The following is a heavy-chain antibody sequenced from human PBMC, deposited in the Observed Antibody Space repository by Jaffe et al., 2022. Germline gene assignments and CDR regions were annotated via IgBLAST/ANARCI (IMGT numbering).Heavy chain of an antibody. Sequence: EVQLVESGGGLVQPGGSLRLSCAASGFTFSSYSMNWVRQAPGKGLEWVSYISSSSSTIYYADSVKGRFTISRDNAKNSLYLQMNSLRAEDTAVYYCAREDYDFWSGYSTPVWFDPWGQGTLVTVSS. CDR1: GFTFSSYS. CDR2: ISSSSSTI. CDR3: AREDYDFWSGYSTPVWFDP. V-gene: IGHV3-48*01. J-gene: IGHJ5*02. D-gene: IGHD3-3*01.